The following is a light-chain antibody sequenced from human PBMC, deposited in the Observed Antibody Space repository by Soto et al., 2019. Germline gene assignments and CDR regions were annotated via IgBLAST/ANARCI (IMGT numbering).Light chain of an antibody. CDR3: QSFHTTLGGYV. J-gene: IGLJ1*01. Sequence: QSVLTQPPSVSEAPGQRVTISCTGSSSNIGAGYEAHWYQQVPGTAPKLLIYENNNRPSGVPDRFSGSKSGTSASLAITGLRAEVEADYSCQSFHTTLGGYVFGPGTKLTAL. CDR2: ENN. V-gene: IGLV1-40*01. CDR1: SSNIGAGYE.